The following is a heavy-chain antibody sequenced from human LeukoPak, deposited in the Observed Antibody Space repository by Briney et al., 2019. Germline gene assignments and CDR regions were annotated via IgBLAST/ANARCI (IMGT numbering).Heavy chain of an antibody. CDR1: GFTFDDYA. Sequence: GGSLRLSCAASGFTFDDYAMHWVRQAPGKGLEWVSGISWNSGSIGYADSVKGRFTISRDNAKNSLYLQMNSLRAEDMALYYCAKGYCSSTSCYHAVDAFDIWGQGTMVTVSS. V-gene: IGHV3-9*03. J-gene: IGHJ3*02. CDR2: ISWNSGSI. CDR3: AKGYCSSTSCYHAVDAFDI. D-gene: IGHD2-2*01.